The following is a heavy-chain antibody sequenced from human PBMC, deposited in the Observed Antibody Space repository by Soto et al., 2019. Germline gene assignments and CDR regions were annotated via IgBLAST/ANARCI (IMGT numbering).Heavy chain of an antibody. CDR3: ARQVRSYDFWSGYYMYNWFDP. CDR1: AGSISSSSYY. V-gene: IGHV4-39*01. CDR2: IYYSGST. Sequence: KPSETLSLTCTVSAGSISSSSYYWGFIRQPPGKGLEWIGSIYYSGSTYYNPSLKSRVTISVDTSKNQFSLKLSSVTAADTAVYYCARQVRSYDFWSGYYMYNWFDPWGQGTLVTVSS. J-gene: IGHJ5*02. D-gene: IGHD3-3*01.